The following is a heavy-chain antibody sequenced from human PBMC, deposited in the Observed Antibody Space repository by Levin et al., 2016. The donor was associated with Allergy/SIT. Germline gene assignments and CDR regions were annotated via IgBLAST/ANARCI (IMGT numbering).Heavy chain of an antibody. V-gene: IGHV4-31*03. CDR3: ARQDSTTAMVMMDY. Sequence: SETLSLTCTVSGGSISSGGYYWSWIRQHPGKGLEWIGYIYYSGSTYYNPSLKSRVTISVDTSKNQFSLKLSSVTAADTAVYYCARQDSTTAMVMMDYWGQGTLVTVSS. D-gene: IGHD5-18*01. CDR2: IYYSGST. J-gene: IGHJ4*02. CDR1: GGSISSGGYY.